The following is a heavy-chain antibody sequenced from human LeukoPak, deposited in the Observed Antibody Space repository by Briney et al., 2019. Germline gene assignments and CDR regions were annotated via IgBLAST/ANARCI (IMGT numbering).Heavy chain of an antibody. V-gene: IGHV1-2*02. Sequence: GASVKVSCKASGYTLTGYYMHWVRQAPGQGLEWMGWINPNSGGTNYAQKFQGRVTMTRDTSISTAYMELSRLRSDDTAVYYWARAPRYCSSTSCYHFDYWGQGTLVTVSS. J-gene: IGHJ4*02. CDR3: ARAPRYCSSTSCYHFDY. CDR1: GYTLTGYY. CDR2: INPNSGGT. D-gene: IGHD2-2*01.